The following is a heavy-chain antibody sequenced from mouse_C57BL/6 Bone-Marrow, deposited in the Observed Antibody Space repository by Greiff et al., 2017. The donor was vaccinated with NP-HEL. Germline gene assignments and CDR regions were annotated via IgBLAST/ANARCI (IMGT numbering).Heavy chain of an antibody. Sequence: EVKLQESGAELVRPGASVKLSCTASGFNIKDDYMHWVKQRPEQGLEWIGWIDPENGDTEYASKFQGKATITADTSSNTAYLQLSSLTSEDTAVYYCTTPLPWYFDVWGTGTTVTVSS. J-gene: IGHJ1*03. CDR2: IDPENGDT. CDR1: GFNIKDDY. D-gene: IGHD2-10*01. CDR3: TTPLPWYFDV. V-gene: IGHV14-4*01.